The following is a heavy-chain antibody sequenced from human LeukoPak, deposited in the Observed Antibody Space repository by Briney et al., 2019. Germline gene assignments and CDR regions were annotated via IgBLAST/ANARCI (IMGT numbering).Heavy chain of an antibody. V-gene: IGHV4-39*01. CDR3: ARHTVVAGGKRLADYFDY. Sequence: PSETLSLTCTVSVGSTSHYSYYWGWIRQPPGKGLEWLGSMYYTGSTYYNPSLKSRVTISVDTSKNQFFLRLSSVTAADTAVYYCARHTVVAGGKRLADYFDYWGQGTLVTVSS. D-gene: IGHD2-15*01. CDR1: VGSTSHYSYY. J-gene: IGHJ4*02. CDR2: MYYTGST.